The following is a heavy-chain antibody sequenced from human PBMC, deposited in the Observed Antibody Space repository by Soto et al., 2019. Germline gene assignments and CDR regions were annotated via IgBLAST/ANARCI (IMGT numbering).Heavy chain of an antibody. V-gene: IGHV3-7*01. CDR2: IKQDGSEK. D-gene: IGHD5-18*01. CDR1: GFTFSSYW. CDR3: ARAALPVDTAMVYFDY. J-gene: IGHJ4*02. Sequence: GGSLRLSCAASGFTFSSYWMSWVRQAPGKGLEWVANIKQDGSEKYYVDSVKGRFTISRDNAKNSLYLQMNSLRAEDTAVYYCARAALPVDTAMVYFDYWGQGTLVTVLL.